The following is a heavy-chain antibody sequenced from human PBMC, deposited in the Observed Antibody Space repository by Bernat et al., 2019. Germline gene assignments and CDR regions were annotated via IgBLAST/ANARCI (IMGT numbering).Heavy chain of an antibody. J-gene: IGHJ4*02. CDR3: AAGTYYYDSSGFSEPSLDY. V-gene: IGHV3-53*01. CDR2: IYSGGST. Sequence: EVQLVESGGGLILPGGSLRLSCAASGFTVSSNYMSWVRQAPGKGLEWVSVIYSGGSTYYADSVKGRFTISRDNSKNTLYLQMNSLRAEDTAVYYCAAGTYYYDSSGFSEPSLDYWGQGTLVTVSS. D-gene: IGHD3-22*01. CDR1: GFTVSSNY.